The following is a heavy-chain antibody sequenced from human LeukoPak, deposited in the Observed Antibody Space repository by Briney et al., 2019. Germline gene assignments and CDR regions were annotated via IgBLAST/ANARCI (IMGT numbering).Heavy chain of an antibody. D-gene: IGHD5-18*01. CDR3: ARLSYGFRYYYYYYMDV. CDR1: GGSISSSTFY. V-gene: IGHV4-39*07. CDR2: INHSGST. Sequence: SETLSLTCTVSGGSISSSTFYWGWIRQPPGKGLEWIGEINHSGSTNYNPSLKSRVTISVDTSKNQFSLKLSSVTAADTAVYYCARLSYGFRYYYYYYMDVWGKGTTVTVSS. J-gene: IGHJ6*03.